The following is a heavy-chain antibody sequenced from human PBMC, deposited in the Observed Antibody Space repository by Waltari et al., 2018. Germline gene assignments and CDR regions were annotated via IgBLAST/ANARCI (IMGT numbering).Heavy chain of an antibody. Sequence: QLQLQESGPGLVRPSETLSLTCSVSGDSISNSLYYWAWIRQPPGNGLEWIGSIYYSGSTYYNPSLKSRVTMSVDTSKKQFSLKLSSVTAADTAVYYCARPSSDNYYYGINVWGQGTTVTVSS. J-gene: IGHJ6*02. CDR2: IYYSGST. CDR1: GDSISNSLYY. V-gene: IGHV4-39*01. D-gene: IGHD1-26*01. CDR3: ARPSSDNYYYGINV.